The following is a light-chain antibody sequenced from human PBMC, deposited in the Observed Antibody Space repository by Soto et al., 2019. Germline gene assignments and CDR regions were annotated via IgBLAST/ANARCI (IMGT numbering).Light chain of an antibody. J-gene: IGKJ2*01. Sequence: DIQMTQSPSSVSASVGDRVTITCRASQDISTWLAWYQQKPGNAPKLLIYAASYLQSGVPSRFSGGGSWTDFTLSISSLEPEDFATYYCQHAKRYPYTFRQGPKLEIK. CDR1: QDISTW. V-gene: IGKV1-12*01. CDR2: AAS. CDR3: QHAKRYPYT.